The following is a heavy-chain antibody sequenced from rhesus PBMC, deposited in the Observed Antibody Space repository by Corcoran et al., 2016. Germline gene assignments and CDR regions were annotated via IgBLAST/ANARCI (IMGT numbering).Heavy chain of an antibody. V-gene: IGHV4-65*01. CDR2: VSSSSSST. J-gene: IGHJ4*01. CDR1: GGSMSSNNW. CDR3: ARHGDGGNWRFDY. D-gene: IGHD6-25*01. Sequence: QVQLQESGPGLMKPSETLSLTCAVSGGSMSSNNWWSWIRQPPGKGLEWIGYVSSSSSSTSSNPSRKSRGTISTDTSKNQFALKLTSVTAADTAVYYCARHGDGGNWRFDYWGQGVLVTVSS.